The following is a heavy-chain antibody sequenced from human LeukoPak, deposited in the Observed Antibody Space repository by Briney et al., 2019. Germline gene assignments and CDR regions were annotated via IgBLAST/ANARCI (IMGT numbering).Heavy chain of an antibody. CDR1: GFAFDDYA. CDR2: ISWNSGSI. Sequence: PGRSLRLSCAASGFAFDDYAMHWVRQAPGKGLEWVSGISWNSGSIGYADSMKGRFTISRDNAKNSLYLQMNSLRAEDTALYYCAKDLSSSSYYYYYGMDVWGQGTTVTVSS. V-gene: IGHV3-9*01. J-gene: IGHJ6*02. D-gene: IGHD6-6*01. CDR3: AKDLSSSSYYYYYGMDV.